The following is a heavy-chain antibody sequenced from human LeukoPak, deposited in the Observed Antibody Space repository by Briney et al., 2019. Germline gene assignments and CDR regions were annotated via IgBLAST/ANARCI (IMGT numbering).Heavy chain of an antibody. V-gene: IGHV3-23*01. CDR3: AKDVEITMVRGVVSPNAFDI. J-gene: IGHJ3*02. D-gene: IGHD3-10*01. Sequence: GGSLRLSCAASGFTFSSYAMSWVRQAPGKGLEWVSAISGSGGSTYYADSVKGRFTISRDNSKNTLYLQMNSLRAEDTAVYYCAKDVEITMVRGVVSPNAFDIWGQGTMVTVSS. CDR1: GFTFSSYA. CDR2: ISGSGGST.